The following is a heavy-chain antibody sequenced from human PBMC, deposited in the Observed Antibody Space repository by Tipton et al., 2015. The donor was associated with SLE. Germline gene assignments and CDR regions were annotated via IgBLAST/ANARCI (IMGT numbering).Heavy chain of an antibody. D-gene: IGHD4-17*01. CDR1: GGSISSSSYY. Sequence: TLSLTCTVSGGSISSSSYYWGWIRQPPGKGLEWIGSIYHSGSTYYNPSLKSRDTISVDTSKNQFSLKLSSVTAADTAVYYCARDGGDYGYWGQGTLVTVSS. CDR2: IYHSGST. CDR3: ARDGGDYGY. V-gene: IGHV4-39*07. J-gene: IGHJ4*02.